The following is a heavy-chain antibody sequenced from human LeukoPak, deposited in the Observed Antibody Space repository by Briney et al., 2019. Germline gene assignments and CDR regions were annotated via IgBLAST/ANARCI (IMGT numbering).Heavy chain of an antibody. D-gene: IGHD4-11*01. CDR1: GDTFRKFS. CDR2: ISVAFGTP. CDR3: AILTTVTTEGTFDV. Sequence: SVTVSCKASGDTFRKFSINWVRQSPGQGLEWMGGISVAFGTPRYAQKYRGRVTFNADESTTTAYMELTSLRSGDTAVYYCAILTTVTTEGTFDVWGQGTLVTVSS. J-gene: IGHJ3*01. V-gene: IGHV1-69*13.